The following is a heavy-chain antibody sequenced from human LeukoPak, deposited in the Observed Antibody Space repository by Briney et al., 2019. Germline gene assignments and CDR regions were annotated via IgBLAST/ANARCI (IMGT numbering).Heavy chain of an antibody. Sequence: GGSLRLSCAASGFTFSSYSMNWVRQAPGKGLEWVSSISSSSSYIYYADSVKGRFTISRDNAKNSLYLQMNSLRAEDTAVYYCARANHYSSSWRNYYYGMDVWGQGTTVTVSS. CDR1: GFTFSSYS. V-gene: IGHV3-21*01. CDR3: ARANHYSSSWRNYYYGMDV. J-gene: IGHJ6*02. D-gene: IGHD6-13*01. CDR2: ISSSSSYI.